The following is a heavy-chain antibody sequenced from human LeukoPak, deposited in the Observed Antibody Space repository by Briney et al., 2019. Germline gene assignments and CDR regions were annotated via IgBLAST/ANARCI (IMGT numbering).Heavy chain of an antibody. CDR3: AREGSYGNGVGY. CDR2: IYSGGST. D-gene: IGHD1-1*01. J-gene: IGHJ4*02. CDR1: GLTFSDYY. V-gene: IGHV3-53*01. Sequence: PGGSLRLSCAASGLTFSDYYMSWIRQAPGKGLEWVSLIYSGGSTYYADSVKGRFTISRDNSKNTLYLQMNSLRAEDTAVYYCAREGSYGNGVGYWGQGTLVTVSS.